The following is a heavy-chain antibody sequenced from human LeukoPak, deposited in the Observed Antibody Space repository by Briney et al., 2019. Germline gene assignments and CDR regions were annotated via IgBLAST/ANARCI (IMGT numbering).Heavy chain of an antibody. Sequence: GASLRLSCAASGFNFSSYAMRWVRPAPAKGLEGVSAISRSGGSPYYADSVKGRFTISRDSSKNTLYLQMNSLRAEDTAVYYCAKIGGYDRLYRYFDYWGQGTLVTVSA. CDR2: ISRSGGSP. CDR3: AKIGGYDRLYRYFDY. CDR1: GFNFSSYA. D-gene: IGHD5-12*01. V-gene: IGHV3-23*01. J-gene: IGHJ4*02.